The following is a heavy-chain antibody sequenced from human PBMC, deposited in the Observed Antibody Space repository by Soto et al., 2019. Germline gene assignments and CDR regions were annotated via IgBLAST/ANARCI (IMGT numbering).Heavy chain of an antibody. CDR3: ARDHKDYSSSWYYYGMDV. Sequence: SQTLSLTCAISGDSVSSNSAAWNWIRQSPSRGLEWLGRTYYRSKWYNDYAVSVKSRITINPDTSKNQFSLQLNSVTPEDTAVYYCARDHKDYSSSWYYYGMDVRGQGTTVTVSS. V-gene: IGHV6-1*01. J-gene: IGHJ6*02. D-gene: IGHD6-13*01. CDR2: TYYRSKWYN. CDR1: GDSVSSNSAA.